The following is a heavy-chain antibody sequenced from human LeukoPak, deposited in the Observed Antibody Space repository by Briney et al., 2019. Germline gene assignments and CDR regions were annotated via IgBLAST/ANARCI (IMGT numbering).Heavy chain of an antibody. J-gene: IGHJ4*02. CDR1: DFTFSGSA. CDR2: IRSKANSYAT. Sequence: GGSLRLSCAASDFTFSGSAIHWVRQASGKGLEWVGRIRSKANSYATAYAALVKGRFTISRDDSKNTAYLQMDSLKTEDTAVYYCNQAGIVGGTTFYYWGQGTLVTVSS. V-gene: IGHV3-73*01. D-gene: IGHD1-26*01. CDR3: NQAGIVGGTTFYY.